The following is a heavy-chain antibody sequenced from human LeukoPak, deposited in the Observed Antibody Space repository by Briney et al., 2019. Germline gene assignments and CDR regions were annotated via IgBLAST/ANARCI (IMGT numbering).Heavy chain of an antibody. CDR2: IIPIFGTA. V-gene: IGHV1-69*01. Sequence: GSSVKVSCKASGGTFSSYAISWVRQAPGQGLEWMGGIIPIFGTANYAQKFQGRVTITADESTSTAYMELSSLRSEDTAVYYCASYLRNFLLADAPFDYWGQGTLVTVSS. D-gene: IGHD4-11*01. CDR3: ASYLRNFLLADAPFDY. J-gene: IGHJ4*02. CDR1: GGTFSSYA.